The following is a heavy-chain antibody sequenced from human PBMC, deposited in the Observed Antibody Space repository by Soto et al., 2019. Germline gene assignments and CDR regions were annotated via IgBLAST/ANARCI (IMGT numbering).Heavy chain of an antibody. V-gene: IGHV3-74*01. J-gene: IGHJ5*02. CDR3: ATVFDL. CDR1: GFTLNKHW. Sequence: EKQLVESGGGLVQPGGSLRLSCAAPGFTLNKHWIHWVRQAPGKGLEWVSRIETAGRGTSYADSVKDRFNISTDNAKNTVYLQMNSLRVEDTAVYYCATVFDLWGQGTLVTVSS. CDR2: IETAGRGT.